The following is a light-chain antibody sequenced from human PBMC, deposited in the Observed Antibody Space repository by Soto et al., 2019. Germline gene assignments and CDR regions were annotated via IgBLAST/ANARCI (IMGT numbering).Light chain of an antibody. CDR2: DVS. Sequence: QSVLTQPSSVSGSPGQSINISCTGTSSDVGGYNYVSWYQHHPGKAPKPIIYDVSNRPSGVSNPFSGSKSGNTASLTISGLPPEAEADYYCSSYTPSNTRPIVFGTGTKVTVL. CDR3: SSYTPSNTRPIV. V-gene: IGLV2-14*03. J-gene: IGLJ1*01. CDR1: SSDVGGYNY.